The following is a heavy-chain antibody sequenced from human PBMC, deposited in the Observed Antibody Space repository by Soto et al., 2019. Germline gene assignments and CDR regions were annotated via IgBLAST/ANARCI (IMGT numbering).Heavy chain of an antibody. J-gene: IGHJ4*02. CDR2: IYYSGST. V-gene: IGHV4-39*01. CDR1: GGSIGSSSYY. CDR3: ARRSLTTVTSGLDY. D-gene: IGHD4-17*01. Sequence: PSETLSLTCTVSGGSIGSSSYYWGWIRQPPGKGLEWIGSIYYSGSTYYNPSLKSRVTISVDTSKNQFSLKLSSVTAADTAVYYCARRSLTTVTSGLDYWGQGTLVTVSS.